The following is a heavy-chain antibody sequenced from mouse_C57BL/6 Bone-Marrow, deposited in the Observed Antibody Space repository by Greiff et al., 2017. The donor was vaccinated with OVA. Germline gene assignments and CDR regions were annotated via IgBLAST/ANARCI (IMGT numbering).Heavy chain of an antibody. J-gene: IGHJ1*03. Sequence: QVQLKQSGAELVRPGASVKLSCKASGYTFTDYYINWVKQRPGQGLEWIARIYPGSGNTYYNEKFKGKATLTAEKASSTAYMQLTSLTSEDSAVYFCARDYDGYYGWYFDVWGTGTTVTVSS. CDR1: GYTFTDYY. D-gene: IGHD2-3*01. V-gene: IGHV1-76*01. CDR3: ARDYDGYYGWYFDV. CDR2: IYPGSGNT.